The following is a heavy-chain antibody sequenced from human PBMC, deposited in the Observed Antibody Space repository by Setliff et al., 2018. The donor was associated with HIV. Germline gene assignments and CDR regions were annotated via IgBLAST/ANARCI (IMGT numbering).Heavy chain of an antibody. CDR3: ATSSGTQYDFWSGYYQGEFDP. D-gene: IGHD3-3*01. CDR1: GYNFISYD. Sequence: ASVKVSCKASGYNFISYDISWLRQATGQGLEWMGWMSPNTGHTGYAQKFQGRISMTRNTSINTAYMELSRLTSGDTAVYYCATSSGTQYDFWSGYYQGEFDPWGQGTLVTSPQ. J-gene: IGHJ5*02. CDR2: MSPNTGHT. V-gene: IGHV1-8*01.